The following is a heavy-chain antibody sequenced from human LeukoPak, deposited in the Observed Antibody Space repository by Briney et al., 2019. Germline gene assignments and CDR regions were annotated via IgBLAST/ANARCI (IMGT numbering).Heavy chain of an antibody. V-gene: IGHV1-2*02. J-gene: IGHJ4*02. CDR3: ARVDYSNHLVDY. CDR2: INPNSGGT. D-gene: IGHD4-11*01. Sequence: GASVKVSCKASGYTFTCYYMHWVRQAPGQGLEWMGWINPNSGGTNYAQKFQGRVTMTRDTSISTAYMELSRLRSDDTAVYYCARVDYSNHLVDYWGQGTLVTVSS. CDR1: GYTFTCYY.